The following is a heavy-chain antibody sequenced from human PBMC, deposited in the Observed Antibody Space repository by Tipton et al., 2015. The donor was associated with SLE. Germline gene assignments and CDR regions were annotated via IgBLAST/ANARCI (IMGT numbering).Heavy chain of an antibody. J-gene: IGHJ1*01. V-gene: IGHV3-33*06. Sequence: SLRLSCAASGFTFSSYGMHWVRQAPGKGLEWVAVIWYDGSNKYYADSVKGRFTISRDNSKNTLYLQMNSLRAEDTAVYYCAKDNPYGDSEYFQHWGQGTLVTVSS. CDR2: IWYDGSNK. D-gene: IGHD4-17*01. CDR1: GFTFSSYG. CDR3: AKDNPYGDSEYFQH.